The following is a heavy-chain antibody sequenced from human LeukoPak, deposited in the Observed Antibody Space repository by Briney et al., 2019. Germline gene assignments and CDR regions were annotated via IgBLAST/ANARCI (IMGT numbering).Heavy chain of an antibody. CDR1: GFHFSTYY. CDR2: ISSSSSYI. CDR3: ATRGNSFNPVFDY. J-gene: IGHJ4*02. D-gene: IGHD4-23*01. V-gene: IGHV3-21*01. Sequence: PGGSLRLSCTVSGFHFSTYYMSWVRQSPGKGLEWVSSISSSSSYIYYADSVEGRFTISRDNAKNSLYLQMNSLRAEDTAVYYCATRGNSFNPVFDYWGQGTLVTVSS.